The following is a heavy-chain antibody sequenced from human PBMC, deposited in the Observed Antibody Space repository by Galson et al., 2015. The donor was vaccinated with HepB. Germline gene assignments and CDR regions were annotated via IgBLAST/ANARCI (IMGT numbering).Heavy chain of an antibody. V-gene: IGHV1-18*04. CDR1: GYTFTSYG. CDR2: ISAYNGNT. J-gene: IGHJ6*02. D-gene: IGHD3-22*01. Sequence: SVKVSCKASGYTFTSYGISWVRQAPGQGLEWMGWISAYNGNTNYAQKLQGRVTMTTDTSTSTAYMELRSLRSDDTAVYYCAREPRYYYDSSGYYSYGMDVWGQGTTVTVSS. CDR3: AREPRYYYDSSGYYSYGMDV.